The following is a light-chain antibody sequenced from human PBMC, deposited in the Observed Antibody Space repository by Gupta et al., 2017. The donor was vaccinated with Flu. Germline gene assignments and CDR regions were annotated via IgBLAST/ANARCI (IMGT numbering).Light chain of an antibody. Sequence: APTPPPAASSAPGQSVTISCTGTNSDVGSYKYVSWYQQHPGKAPKLMIYEVTQRPSGVADRFSGSKSGNTASLTVSGLQAEDEADYYCSSYASNSIWVFGGGTKLTVL. J-gene: IGLJ2*01. CDR1: NSDVGSYKY. CDR3: SSYASNSIWV. CDR2: EVT. V-gene: IGLV2-8*01.